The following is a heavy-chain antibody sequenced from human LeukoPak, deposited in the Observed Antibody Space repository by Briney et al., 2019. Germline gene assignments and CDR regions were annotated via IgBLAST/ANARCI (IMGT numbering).Heavy chain of an antibody. D-gene: IGHD5-12*01. CDR2: IYYSGST. J-gene: IGHJ3*02. Sequence: SETLSLTCTVSGGSISSSSYYWGWIRQPPGKGVEWIGYIYYSGSTNYNPSLKSRVTISVDTSKNQFSLKLSSVTAADTAVYYCARRGYDADAFDIWGQGTMVTVSS. V-gene: IGHV4-61*05. CDR1: GGSISSSSYY. CDR3: ARRGYDADAFDI.